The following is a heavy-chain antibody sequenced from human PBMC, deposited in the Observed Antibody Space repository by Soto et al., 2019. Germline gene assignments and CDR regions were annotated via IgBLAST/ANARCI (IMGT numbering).Heavy chain of an antibody. CDR2: INSDGSST. CDR1: GFTFSSYW. CDR3: ARARDYYDSSGYPTFDY. D-gene: IGHD3-22*01. V-gene: IGHV3-74*01. Sequence: GGSLRLSCAASGFTFSSYWMHWVRQAPGKGLVWVSRINSDGSSTSYADSVKGRFTISRDNAKNTLYLQMNSLRAEDTAVYYCARARDYYDSSGYPTFDYWGQGTLVTV. J-gene: IGHJ4*02.